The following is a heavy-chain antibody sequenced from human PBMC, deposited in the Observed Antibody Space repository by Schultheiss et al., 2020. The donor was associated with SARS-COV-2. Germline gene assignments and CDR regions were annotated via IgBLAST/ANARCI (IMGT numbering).Heavy chain of an antibody. CDR3: ARARIAARPVKDY. J-gene: IGHJ4*02. D-gene: IGHD6-6*01. CDR1: GYTFTSYD. Sequence: ASVKVSCKASGYTFTSYDINWVRQATGQGLEWMGWMNPNSGNTGYAQKFQGRVTMTTDTSTSTAYMELRSLRSDDTAVYYCARARIAARPVKDYWGQGTLVTVSS. CDR2: MNPNSGNT. V-gene: IGHV1-8*01.